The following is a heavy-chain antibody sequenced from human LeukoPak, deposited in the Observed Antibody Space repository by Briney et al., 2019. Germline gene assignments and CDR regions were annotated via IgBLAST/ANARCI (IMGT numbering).Heavy chain of an antibody. CDR3: ARGDYGDYYFDY. V-gene: IGHV1-69*05. CDR2: IIPIFGTA. CDR1: GYTFTDYY. J-gene: IGHJ4*02. Sequence: GASVKVSCKASGYTFTDYYMHWVRQAPGQGLEWMGGIIPIFGTANYAQKFQGRVTITTDESTSTAYMELSSLRSEDTAVYYCARGDYGDYYFDYWGQGTLVTVSS. D-gene: IGHD4-17*01.